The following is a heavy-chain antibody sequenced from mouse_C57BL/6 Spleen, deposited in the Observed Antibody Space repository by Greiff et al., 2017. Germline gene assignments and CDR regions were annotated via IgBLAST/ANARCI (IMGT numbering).Heavy chain of an antibody. CDR2: IYPGSGST. Sequence: VKLQESGAELVKPGASVKMSCKASGYTFTSYWITWVKQRPGQGLEWIGDIYPGSGSTNYNEKFKSKATLTVDTSSSTAYMQLSSLTSEDSAVYYCARDSNYRYFDVWGTGTTVTVSS. CDR1: GYTFTSYW. D-gene: IGHD2-5*01. V-gene: IGHV1-55*01. J-gene: IGHJ1*03. CDR3: ARDSNYRYFDV.